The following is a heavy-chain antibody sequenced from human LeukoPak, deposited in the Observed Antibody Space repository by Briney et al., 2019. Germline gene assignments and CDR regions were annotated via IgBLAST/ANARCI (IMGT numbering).Heavy chain of an antibody. CDR1: GGSFSGYY. J-gene: IGHJ4*02. CDR3: ASMVVVAATIFDY. CDR2: INHSGST. D-gene: IGHD2-15*01. Sequence: MPSETLSLTCAVYGGSFSGYYWSWIRQPPGKGLEWIGEINHSGSTNYNPSLKSRVTISADTSKNQFSLKLSSVTAADTAVYYCASMVVVAATIFDYWGQGTLVTVSS. V-gene: IGHV4-34*01.